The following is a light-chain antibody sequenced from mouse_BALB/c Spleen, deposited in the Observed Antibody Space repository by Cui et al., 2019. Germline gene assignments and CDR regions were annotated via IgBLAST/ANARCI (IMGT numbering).Light chain of an antibody. J-gene: IGKJ4*01. Sequence: DIQITQSPASLSVSVGETVTITCRASENIYSYLAWYQQKQGKSPQLLVYAATNLADGVPSRFSGSGSGTQYSLKISSLQSEDFGSYYCQHFWGTPFTFGSGTKLEIK. V-gene: IGKV12-46*01. CDR2: AAT. CDR1: ENIYSY. CDR3: QHFWGTPFT.